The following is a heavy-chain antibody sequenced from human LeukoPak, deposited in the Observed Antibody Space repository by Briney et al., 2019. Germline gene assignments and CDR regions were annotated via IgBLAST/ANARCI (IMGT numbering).Heavy chain of an antibody. V-gene: IGHV3-7*04. CDR3: ARDVGGCRGGSCDYDVFDI. D-gene: IGHD2-15*01. CDR1: GFIFSNSW. CDR2: INRDQSER. J-gene: IGHJ3*02. Sequence: GGSLRLSCAASGFIFSNSWMAWVRQAPGKGLEWVAHINRDQSERYYVDSMKGRLTISRDSAENSLFLQMNSLKAEDTAIYYCARDVGGCRGGSCDYDVFDIWGQGTMVTVSS.